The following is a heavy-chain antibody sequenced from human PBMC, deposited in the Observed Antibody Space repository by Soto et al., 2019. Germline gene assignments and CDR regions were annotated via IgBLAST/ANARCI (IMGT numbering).Heavy chain of an antibody. V-gene: IGHV4-31*03. CDR3: ARFSRPYGYSSSWYRPEGYYYYGMDV. D-gene: IGHD6-13*01. Sequence: PSETLSLTCTVSGGSISSGGYYWSWIRQHPGKGLEWIGYIYYSGSTYYNPSLKSRVTISVDTSKNQFSLKLSSVTAADTAVYYCARFSRPYGYSSSWYRPEGYYYYGMDVWGQGTTVTVS. J-gene: IGHJ6*02. CDR2: IYYSGST. CDR1: GGSISSGGYY.